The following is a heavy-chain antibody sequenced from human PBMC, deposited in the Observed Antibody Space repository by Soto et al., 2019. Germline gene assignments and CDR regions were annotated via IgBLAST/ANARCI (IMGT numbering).Heavy chain of an antibody. CDR1: GFTFSSYG. Sequence: GGSLRLSCAASGFTFSSYGMHWVRQAPGKGLEWVAVISYDGSNKYYADSVKGRFTISRDNSKNTLYLQMNSLRAEDTAVYYCARVSGYFLPNYYYGMDVCGQGTTVTVSS. J-gene: IGHJ6*02. V-gene: IGHV3-30*03. D-gene: IGHD3-22*01. CDR2: ISYDGSNK. CDR3: ARVSGYFLPNYYYGMDV.